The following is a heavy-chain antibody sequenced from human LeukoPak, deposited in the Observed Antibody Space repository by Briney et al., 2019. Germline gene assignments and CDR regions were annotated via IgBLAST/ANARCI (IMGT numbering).Heavy chain of an antibody. CDR2: IYPGDSDT. CDR3: AKGAGQFTYYFEY. J-gene: IGHJ4*02. D-gene: IGHD6-19*01. V-gene: IGHV5-51*01. Sequence: GESLKISCKGSGYTFSSYWIGWVRQMPGKGLEWMGIIYPGDSDTKYSPSFQGQVTISADKSISTAYLQWSSLKASDTAMYYCAKGAGQFTYYFEYWGQGTLVTVSS. CDR1: GYTFSSYW.